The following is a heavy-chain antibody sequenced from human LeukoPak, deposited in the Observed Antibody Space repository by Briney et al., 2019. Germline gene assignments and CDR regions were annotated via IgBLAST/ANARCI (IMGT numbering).Heavy chain of an antibody. D-gene: IGHD3-22*01. V-gene: IGHV4-59*01. Sequence: SETLSLTCTVSGGSISRYYWSWIRQPPGEGLEWIGHIHYSGNSNYNPSLKSRATISVDTSKNQFSLKLSSVTAADTAVYYCSGGVSYYYDSSGYWIDYWGQGTLVTVSS. CDR3: SGGVSYYYDSSGYWIDY. CDR1: GGSISRYY. CDR2: IHYSGNS. J-gene: IGHJ4*02.